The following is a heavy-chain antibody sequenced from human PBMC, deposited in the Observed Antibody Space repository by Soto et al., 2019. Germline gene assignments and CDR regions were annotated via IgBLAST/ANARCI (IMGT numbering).Heavy chain of an antibody. D-gene: IGHD6-6*01. CDR2: IYYSGST. J-gene: IGHJ4*02. Sequence: SETLSLTCTVSGGSISSSSYYWGWIRQPPGKGLEWIGSIYYSGSTYYNPSLKSRVTISVDTSKNQFSLKLSSVTAADTAVYYCARAPEYSSLPFDYWGQGTLVTVSS. V-gene: IGHV4-39*01. CDR3: ARAPEYSSLPFDY. CDR1: GGSISSSSYY.